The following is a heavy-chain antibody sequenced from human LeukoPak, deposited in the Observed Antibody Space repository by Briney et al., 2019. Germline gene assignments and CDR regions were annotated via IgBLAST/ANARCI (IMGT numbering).Heavy chain of an antibody. Sequence: GYADSVKGRFAISKDNAKNSLYLQMNSLRAEDTALYYCARGKWLDNYYYYMDVWGKGTTVTVSS. V-gene: IGHV3-20*03. D-gene: IGHD6-19*01. CDR3: ARGKWLDNYYYYMDV. J-gene: IGHJ6*03.